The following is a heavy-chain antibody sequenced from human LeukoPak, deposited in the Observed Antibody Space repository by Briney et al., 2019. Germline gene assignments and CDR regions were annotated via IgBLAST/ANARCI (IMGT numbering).Heavy chain of an antibody. Sequence: SQTLSLTCAISGDSVSSNSSAWNWIRQSPSRGLEWLGRTYYRSKWYNDYAVSVKSRITINPDTSKHQFSLQLNSVTREDTAVYYCARDGAADGTPGPFDIWGQGTMVTVSS. CDR2: TYYRSKWYN. J-gene: IGHJ3*02. V-gene: IGHV6-1*01. D-gene: IGHD6-13*01. CDR3: ARDGAADGTPGPFDI. CDR1: GDSVSSNSSA.